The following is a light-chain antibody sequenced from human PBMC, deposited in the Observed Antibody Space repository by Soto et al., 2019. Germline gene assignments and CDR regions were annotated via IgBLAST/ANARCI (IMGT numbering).Light chain of an antibody. CDR1: QSVSSN. CDR2: GAS. V-gene: IGKV3D-15*01. J-gene: IGKJ5*01. Sequence: EIVMTQSPSTLSVSPGERATLSCRASQSVSSNLAWYQQKPGQPPRLLIYGASTRATGLPARFSGSGSGTEFTLTISSLQSEDFAVYYCQQYNNWPITFGQGTRLEIK. CDR3: QQYNNWPIT.